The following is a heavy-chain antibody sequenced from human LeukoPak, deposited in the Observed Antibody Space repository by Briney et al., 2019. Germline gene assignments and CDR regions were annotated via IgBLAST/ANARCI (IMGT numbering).Heavy chain of an antibody. Sequence: PGGSLRLSCTASGLTFSTSGFSWVRQAPGKGLEWVSVICSGGGTYYADSVKGRFTISRDNSKNTLYLQMNSLRAEDTAVYYCARDSKYSSGWYQGDYWGQGTLVTVSS. J-gene: IGHJ4*02. CDR1: GLTFSTSG. V-gene: IGHV3-66*02. D-gene: IGHD6-19*01. CDR2: ICSGGGT. CDR3: ARDSKYSSGWYQGDY.